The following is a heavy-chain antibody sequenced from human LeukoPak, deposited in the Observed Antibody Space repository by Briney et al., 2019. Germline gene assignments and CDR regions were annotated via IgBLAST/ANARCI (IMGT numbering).Heavy chain of an antibody. CDR2: ISSSGSTI. CDR3: ASALPADHFDY. J-gene: IGHJ4*02. Sequence: GGFMRLSCAASGFTFSSYEMNWVRQAPGKGLEWVSYISSSGSTIYYADSVKGRFTISRDNPKNSLYLQMNSLRAEDTAIYYCASALPADHFDYWGQGTLVTASS. V-gene: IGHV3-48*03. CDR1: GFTFSSYE.